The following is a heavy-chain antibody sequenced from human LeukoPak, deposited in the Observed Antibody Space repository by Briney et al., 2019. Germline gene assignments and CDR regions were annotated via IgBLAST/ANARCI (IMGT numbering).Heavy chain of an antibody. J-gene: IGHJ4*02. CDR3: ARVITVRGVIFDY. CDR1: GGSISSYY. Sequence: SETLSLTCTVSGGSISSYYWIWLRQPPGKGLEWIGYIYYSGRTNYNPSLKSRVTISVDTSKNQCSLQLSSVTAADTAVYYCARVITVRGVIFDYWGQGTLVTVSS. V-gene: IGHV4-59*01. D-gene: IGHD3-16*01. CDR2: IYYSGRT.